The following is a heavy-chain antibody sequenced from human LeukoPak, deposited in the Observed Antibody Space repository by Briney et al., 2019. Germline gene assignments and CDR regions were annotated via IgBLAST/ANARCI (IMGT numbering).Heavy chain of an antibody. D-gene: IGHD3-22*01. CDR3: ARSSGYYFEYFHH. CDR1: GGSISSYY. J-gene: IGHJ1*01. V-gene: IGHV4-59*08. Sequence: PSETLSLTCTVSGGSISSYYWSWIRQPPGKGLEWIGYIYYSGSTNYNPSLKSRVTISVDTSKNQFSLKLSSVTAADTAVYYCARSSGYYFEYFHHWGQGTRVTVSS. CDR2: IYYSGST.